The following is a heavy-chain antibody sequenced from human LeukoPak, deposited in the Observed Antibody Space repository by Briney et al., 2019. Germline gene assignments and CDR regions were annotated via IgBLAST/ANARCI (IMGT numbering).Heavy chain of an antibody. CDR1: GVTFSSYV. D-gene: IGHD3-22*01. CDR2: ISGSGGGT. V-gene: IGHV3-23*01. CDR3: AKLAQYYYDSSGYSIPSYYYYYGMDV. J-gene: IGHJ6*02. Sequence: GGSLRLSCEASGVTFSSYVMSWVRQAPGKGPEWVSGISGSGGGTYYADSVKGRFAISRDNSKNTLYLQMNSLRAEDTAVYYCAKLAQYYYDSSGYSIPSYYYYYGMDVWGQGTTVTVSS.